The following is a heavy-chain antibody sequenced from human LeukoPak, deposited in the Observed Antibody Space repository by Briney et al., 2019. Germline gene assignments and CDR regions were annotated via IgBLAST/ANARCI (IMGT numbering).Heavy chain of an antibody. D-gene: IGHD6-13*01. CDR3: ARVERQQLLLDY. Sequence: PSETLSLTCTVSGGSISSSSYYWGWIRQPPGKGLEWIGSIYYSGSTYYNPSLKSRVTISVDTSKNQFSLKLSSVTAADTAVYYCARVERQQLLLDYWGQGTLVTVSS. CDR2: IYYSGST. CDR1: GGSISSSSYY. J-gene: IGHJ4*02. V-gene: IGHV4-39*07.